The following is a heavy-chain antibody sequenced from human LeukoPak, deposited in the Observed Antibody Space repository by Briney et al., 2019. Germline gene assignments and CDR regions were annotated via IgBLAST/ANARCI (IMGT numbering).Heavy chain of an antibody. D-gene: IGHD6-13*01. CDR3: AKLAASETGEGS. CDR1: GGTFISYA. V-gene: IGHV1-69*13. J-gene: IGHJ5*02. CDR2: IIPIFGTA. Sequence: ASVKVSCKDSGGTFISYAISWVRQAPGQGLEWMGGIIPIFGTANYAQKFQGRVTITADESTSTAYMELSSLRSEDTAIYYCAKLAASETGEGSWGQGTLVTVSS.